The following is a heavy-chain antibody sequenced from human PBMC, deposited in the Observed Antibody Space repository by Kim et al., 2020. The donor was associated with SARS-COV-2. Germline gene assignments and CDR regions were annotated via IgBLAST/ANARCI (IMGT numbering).Heavy chain of an antibody. CDR3: ARDSRSRGIAARPYYYYGMDV. Sequence: GGSLRLSCAASGFTFSSYEMNWVRQAPGKGLEWVSYISSSGSTIYYADSVKGRFTISRDNTKNSLYLQMNSLRAEDTAVYYCARDSRSRGIAARPYYYYGMDVWGQGTTVTVSS. J-gene: IGHJ6*02. CDR2: ISSSGSTI. D-gene: IGHD6-6*01. CDR1: GFTFSSYE. V-gene: IGHV3-48*03.